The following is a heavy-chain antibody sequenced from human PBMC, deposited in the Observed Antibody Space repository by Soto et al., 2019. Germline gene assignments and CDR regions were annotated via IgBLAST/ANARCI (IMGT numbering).Heavy chain of an antibody. CDR2: ISYDGSNK. V-gene: IGHV3-30*18. J-gene: IGHJ4*02. CDR3: AKGLTAVAGFDY. Sequence: GGSLRLSCAASGFTFSSYGMHWVRQAPGKGLEWVAVISYDGSNKYYADSVKGRFTISRDNSKNTLYLQMNSLRAEDTAVYYCAKGLTAVAGFDYWGQGTLVTVSS. CDR1: GFTFSSYG. D-gene: IGHD6-19*01.